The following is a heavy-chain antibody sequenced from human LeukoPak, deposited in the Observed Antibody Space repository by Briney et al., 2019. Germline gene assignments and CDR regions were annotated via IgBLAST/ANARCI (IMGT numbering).Heavy chain of an antibody. CDR2: LYTGVST. D-gene: IGHD3-22*01. Sequence: SETLSLTCTVSGGSIYIYYWSWIRQTAGKGLEWIGPLYTGVSTSYNPSLQSRVTMSVATSKNQIALTLNCAAGADTALLCRAGLKFYDSTGYSPGHYMDVWGKGSTVTVSS. V-gene: IGHV4-4*07. J-gene: IGHJ6*03. CDR1: GGSIYIYY. CDR3: AGLKFYDSTGYSPGHYMDV.